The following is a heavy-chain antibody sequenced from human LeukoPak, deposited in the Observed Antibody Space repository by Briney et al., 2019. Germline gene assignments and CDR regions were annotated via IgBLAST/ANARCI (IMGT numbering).Heavy chain of an antibody. D-gene: IGHD2-2*01. Sequence: GGSLRLSCAASGFTFSDYYMSWIRQAPGKGLEWVSYISSSGSTIYYADSVKGRFTISRDNAKNSLYLQMNSLRAEDTAVYYCARDRPRYCSTTSCSPGNWFDPWGQGTLVTVSS. CDR1: GFTFSDYY. J-gene: IGHJ5*02. V-gene: IGHV3-11*04. CDR3: ARDRPRYCSTTSCSPGNWFDP. CDR2: ISSSGSTI.